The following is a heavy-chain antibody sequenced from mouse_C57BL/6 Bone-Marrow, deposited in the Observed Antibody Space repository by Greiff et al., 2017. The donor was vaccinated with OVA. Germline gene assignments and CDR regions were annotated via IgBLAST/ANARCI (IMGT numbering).Heavy chain of an antibody. Sequence: EVQVVESGGGLVQPGGSMKLSCVASGFTFSNYWMNWVRQSPEKGLEWVAQIRLKSDNYATHYAESVKGRFTISRDDSKSSVYLQMNNLRAEDTGIYYCTGGVSLFAYWGQGTLVTVSA. CDR2: IRLKSDNYAT. CDR3: TGGVSLFAY. J-gene: IGHJ3*01. V-gene: IGHV6-3*01. CDR1: GFTFSNYW.